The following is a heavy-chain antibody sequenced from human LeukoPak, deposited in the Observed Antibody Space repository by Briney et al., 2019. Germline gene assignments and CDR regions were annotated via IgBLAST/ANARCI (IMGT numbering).Heavy chain of an antibody. CDR3: ASHGGL. CDR1: GFSFSSYG. J-gene: IGHJ4*02. Sequence: GGSLRLSCAASGFSFSSYGMHWVRQAPGKGLEWVAVIWYDGSNNNYADSVKGRFTISRDNSKNMLYLQMNSLRVEDTALYYCASHGGLWGQGTLVTVSS. D-gene: IGHD5-12*01. V-gene: IGHV3-33*01. CDR2: IWYDGSNN.